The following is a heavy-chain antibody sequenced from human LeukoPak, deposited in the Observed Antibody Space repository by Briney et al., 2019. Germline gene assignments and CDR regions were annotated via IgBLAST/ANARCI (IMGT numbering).Heavy chain of an antibody. CDR3: AREGIAARSFDY. D-gene: IGHD6-6*01. V-gene: IGHV4-59*12. J-gene: IGHJ4*02. Sequence: SETLSLTCNVSVDSIRDYYWSWVRQPPGKGLEWIGYITYTGSTNYNPSLKSRVTISVDTSKNQFSLKLSSVTAADTAVYYCAREGIAARSFDYWGQGTLVTVSS. CDR1: VDSIRDYY. CDR2: ITYTGST.